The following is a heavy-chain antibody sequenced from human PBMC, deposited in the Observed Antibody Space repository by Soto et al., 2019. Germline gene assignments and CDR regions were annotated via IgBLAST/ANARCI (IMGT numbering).Heavy chain of an antibody. CDR2: IYPGDSDT. Sequence: PGESLKISCHGSGYSFTNYWIGWVRQMPGKGLEWMGIIYPGDSDTRYSPSFQGQVTMSADKSISTAYLQWSSLKASDTAMYYCARRDPEHFQHWGQGTLVTVSS. V-gene: IGHV5-51*01. CDR1: GYSFTNYW. CDR3: ARRDPEHFQH. J-gene: IGHJ1*01.